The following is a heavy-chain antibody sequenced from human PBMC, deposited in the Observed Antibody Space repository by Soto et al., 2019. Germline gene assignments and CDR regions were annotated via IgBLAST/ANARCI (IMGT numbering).Heavy chain of an antibody. D-gene: IGHD3-22*01. J-gene: IGHJ6*02. CDR3: ARDRAIVVVQTDDYGMGV. Sequence: QVQLVESGGGVVQPGRSLRLSCAASGFTFSSYGMHWVRQAPGKGLEWVAVIWYDGSNKYYADSVKGRFTISRDNSKNTLYRQMNSLRAEDTAVYYCARDRAIVVVQTDDYGMGVWGQGTTVTVSS. CDR1: GFTFSSYG. V-gene: IGHV3-33*01. CDR2: IWYDGSNK.